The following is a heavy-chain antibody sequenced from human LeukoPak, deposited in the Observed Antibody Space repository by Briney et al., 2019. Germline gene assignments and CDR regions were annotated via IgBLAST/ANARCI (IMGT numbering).Heavy chain of an antibody. V-gene: IGHV1-18*01. Sequence: ASVKVSCKASGFTFTSYGISWVRQAPGQGLEWVGWISAYNGNTNYAQKLQGRVTMTTDTSTSTAYMELRSLRSDDTAVYYCARDQAMVRGVIITGDAFDIWGQGTMVTVSS. CDR1: GFTFTSYG. CDR2: ISAYNGNT. J-gene: IGHJ3*02. D-gene: IGHD3-10*01. CDR3: ARDQAMVRGVIITGDAFDI.